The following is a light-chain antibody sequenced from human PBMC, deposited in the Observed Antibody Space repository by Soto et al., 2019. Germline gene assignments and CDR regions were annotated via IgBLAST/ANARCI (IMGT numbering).Light chain of an antibody. CDR2: EVS. V-gene: IGLV2-18*02. CDR3: SSFTSSSTLV. CDR1: SSDVGNYDR. J-gene: IGLJ2*01. Sequence: QSALTQPPSVSGSPGQSVTISCTGTSSDVGNYDRVSWYQQPPGTAPKLMIYEVSNRPSGVPDRFSGSKSGNTASLTNSGLQAEDGADYYCSSFTSSSTLVFGGGTKVTVL.